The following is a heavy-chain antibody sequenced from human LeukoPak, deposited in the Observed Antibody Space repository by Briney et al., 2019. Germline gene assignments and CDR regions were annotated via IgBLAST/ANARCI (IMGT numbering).Heavy chain of an antibody. CDR2: ISGSGGST. CDR3: ARDRGGDYYFDY. V-gene: IGHV3-23*01. Sequence: PGGSLRLSCAASGFTFSSYVMSWVRQAPGKGLEWVSAISGSGGSTYYADSVKGRFTISRDNSKNTLYLQMNSLRAEDTAVYYCARDRGGDYYFDYWGQGTLVTVSS. D-gene: IGHD2-21*02. CDR1: GFTFSSYV. J-gene: IGHJ4*02.